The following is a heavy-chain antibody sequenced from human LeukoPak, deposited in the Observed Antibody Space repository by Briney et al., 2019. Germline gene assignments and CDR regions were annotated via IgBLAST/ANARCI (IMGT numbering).Heavy chain of an antibody. CDR2: IEPSDSYT. CDR1: GSRFTSYW. Sequence: GESLKISCKGSGSRFTSYWISWVRPMPGKGLEWMGRIEPSDSYTNYSPSLQGHVTISADKSISTACLQWSSLQASDTAMYYCASHGDYEPYYGMDVWGKGTTVTVSS. J-gene: IGHJ6*04. D-gene: IGHD4-17*01. CDR3: ASHGDYEPYYGMDV. V-gene: IGHV5-10-1*01.